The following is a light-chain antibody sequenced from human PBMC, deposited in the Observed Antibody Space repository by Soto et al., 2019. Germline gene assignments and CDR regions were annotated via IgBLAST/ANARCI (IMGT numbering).Light chain of an antibody. CDR1: QRLSSN. CDR2: AAS. Sequence: DIVLTQSPITLSLSPGERVTLSCRASQRLSSNLAWYQQRPGQAPRLLIYAASARATGIPARFSGSGSGTEFTLTISGLQSEDFGLYYCQQYNNWQTFGQGAKVDIK. CDR3: QQYNNWQT. V-gene: IGKV3-15*01. J-gene: IGKJ1*01.